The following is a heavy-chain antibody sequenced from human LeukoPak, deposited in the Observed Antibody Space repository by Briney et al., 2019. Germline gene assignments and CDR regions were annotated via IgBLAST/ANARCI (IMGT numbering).Heavy chain of an antibody. CDR2: INHSGST. V-gene: IGHV4-34*01. CDR3: ARASLTVTTFRFDY. CDR1: GGSFRGYY. J-gene: IGHJ4*02. D-gene: IGHD4-17*01. Sequence: SETLSLICAVYGGSFRGYYWSWIRQPPGKGLEWIGEINHSGSTNYNPSLKSRVTISVDTSKNQFSLKLSSVTAADTAVYYCARASLTVTTFRFDYWGQGTLVTVSS.